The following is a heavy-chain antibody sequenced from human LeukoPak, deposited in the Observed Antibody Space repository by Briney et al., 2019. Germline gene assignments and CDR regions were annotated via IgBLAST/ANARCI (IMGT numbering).Heavy chain of an antibody. CDR1: GFTFSSYA. J-gene: IGHJ4*02. D-gene: IGHD3-9*01. V-gene: IGHV3-23*01. CDR2: ISGSGGST. CDR3: AKDGIRYFDWFTTGDC. Sequence: GGSLRLSCAASGFTFSSYAMSWVRQAPGKGLEWVSAISGSGGSTYYADSVKGRFTISRDNSKNTLYLQMNSLRAEDTAVYFYAKDGIRYFDWFTTGDCWGQGTLVTVS.